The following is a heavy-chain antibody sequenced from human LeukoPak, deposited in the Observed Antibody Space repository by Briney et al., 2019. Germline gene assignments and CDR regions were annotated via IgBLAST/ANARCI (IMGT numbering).Heavy chain of an antibody. J-gene: IGHJ4*02. Sequence: PGGSLRLSCSASGFTFSVYAIHWVRQAPGKGLEDVSIISSTGGSTYYAASVKGRFIISRDNSKNMVYLQMSSLRAEDTAIYYCVRAYDLLTGYYDYWGQGTLVTVSS. D-gene: IGHD3-9*01. CDR2: ISSTGGST. CDR3: VRAYDLLTGYYDY. V-gene: IGHV3-64D*06. CDR1: GFTFSVYA.